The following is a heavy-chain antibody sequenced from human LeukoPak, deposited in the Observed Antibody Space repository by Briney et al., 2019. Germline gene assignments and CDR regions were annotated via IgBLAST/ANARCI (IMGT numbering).Heavy chain of an antibody. V-gene: IGHV3-23*01. Sequence: GGSLRLSCAASGFTVSSNYMSWVRQAPGKGLEWVSAISGSGGSTYYADSVKGRFTISRDNSKNTLYLQMNSLRAEDTAVYYCARDMYYDILTALDYWGQGTLVTVSS. CDR3: ARDMYYDILTALDY. CDR2: ISGSGGST. CDR1: GFTVSSNY. D-gene: IGHD3-9*01. J-gene: IGHJ4*02.